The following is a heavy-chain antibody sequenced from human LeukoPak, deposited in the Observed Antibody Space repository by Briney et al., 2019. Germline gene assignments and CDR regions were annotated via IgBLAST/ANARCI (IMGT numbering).Heavy chain of an antibody. CDR2: ISSSSSYT. V-gene: IGHV3-11*05. CDR3: ARVHSSGWYWFDP. Sequence: GGSLRLSCAASGFTVSSNHMSWVRQGPGKGLEWVSYISSSSSYTNYADSVKGRFTISRDNAKNSLYLQMNSLRAEDTAVYYCARVHSSGWYWFDPWGQGTLVTVSS. D-gene: IGHD6-19*01. J-gene: IGHJ5*02. CDR1: GFTVSSNH.